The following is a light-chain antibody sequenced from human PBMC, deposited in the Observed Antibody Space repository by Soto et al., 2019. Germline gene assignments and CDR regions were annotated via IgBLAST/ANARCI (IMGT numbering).Light chain of an antibody. V-gene: IGLV2-14*03. J-gene: IGLJ2*01. Sequence: QSVLTQPASVSGSPGQSITISCTGTSSDVGGYNSVSWYQQHPGKAPKLMIYDVNNRPSGVSDRFSGSKSGNTASLTISGLQAEDEADFYCSSYTSSNTSVVFGGGTQLTVL. CDR1: SSDVGGYNS. CDR3: SSYTSSNTSVV. CDR2: DVN.